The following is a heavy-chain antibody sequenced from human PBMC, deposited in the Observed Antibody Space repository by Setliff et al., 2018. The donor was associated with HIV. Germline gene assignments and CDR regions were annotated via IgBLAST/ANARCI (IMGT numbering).Heavy chain of an antibody. CDR1: GGFISSSSYY. J-gene: IGHJ4*02. V-gene: IGHV4-39*01. CDR2: TDYSGSS. CDR3: ARHEGIRGVSDYFDY. Sequence: SSETLSLTCTVSGGFISSSSYYWGWIRQPAGKGLEWIGSTDYSGSSYYNPSLKSRVTIFVDTSKNQFSLKLSSVTAADTSVYYCARHEGIRGVSDYFDYWGQGTLVTVSS. D-gene: IGHD3-10*01.